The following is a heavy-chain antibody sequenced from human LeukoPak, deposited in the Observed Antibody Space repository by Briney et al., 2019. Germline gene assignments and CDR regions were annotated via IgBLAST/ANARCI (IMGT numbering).Heavy chain of an antibody. CDR1: GGSNSSSSYY. V-gene: IGHV4-39*01. CDR2: IYYSGST. D-gene: IGHD6-13*01. CDR3: ATGYTSNCPYN. J-gene: IGHJ4*02. Sequence: SETLSLTRTVSGGSNSSSSYYWGWIRQPPGKGLEWIGTIYYSGSTYYNPSLKSRVTISVDTSKNQFSLTLRSVTAADTAVYYCATGYTSNCPYNWGQGTLVTVSS.